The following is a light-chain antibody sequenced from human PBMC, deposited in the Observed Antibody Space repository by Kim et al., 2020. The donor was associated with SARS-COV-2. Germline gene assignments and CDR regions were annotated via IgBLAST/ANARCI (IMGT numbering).Light chain of an antibody. Sequence: SSELTQDPAVSVALGQTVRITCQGDSLRSYYASWYQQKPGQAPVLVIYGKNNRPSGIPDRFSGSSSGNTASLTIPGAQAEDEADYYCNSRDSSGNHPNWVFGGGTQLTVL. CDR2: GKN. J-gene: IGLJ3*02. CDR1: SLRSYY. V-gene: IGLV3-19*01. CDR3: NSRDSSGNHPNWV.